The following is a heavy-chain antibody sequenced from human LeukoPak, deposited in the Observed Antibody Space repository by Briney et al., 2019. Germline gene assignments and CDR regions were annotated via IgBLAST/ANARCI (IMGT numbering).Heavy chain of an antibody. CDR1: GGTFRSYA. J-gene: IGHJ4*02. Sequence: ASVKVSCKASGGTFRSYAINWVRQATGQGLEWMGWMNPNSGNTGYAQKFQGRVTMTRNTSMSTAYMELSSLRSEDTAVYYCARGVRLDFWSGYWFDYWGQGTLVTVSS. D-gene: IGHD3-3*01. CDR3: ARGVRLDFWSGYWFDY. V-gene: IGHV1-8*02. CDR2: MNPNSGNT.